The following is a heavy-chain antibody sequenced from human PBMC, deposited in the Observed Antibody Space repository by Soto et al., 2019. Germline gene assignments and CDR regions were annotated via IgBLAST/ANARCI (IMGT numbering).Heavy chain of an antibody. CDR2: IKQDGSEK. CDR1: GFTFSSYW. D-gene: IGHD3-9*01. CDR3: ARAPDYDILTGYYQPGYYYYGMDV. V-gene: IGHV3-7*03. Sequence: GGSLRLSCAASGFTFSSYWMSWVRQAPGKGLEWVANIKQDGSEKYYVDSVKGRFTISRDNAKNSLYLQMNSLRAEDTAVYYCARAPDYDILTGYYQPGYYYYGMDVWGQGTTVTVSS. J-gene: IGHJ6*02.